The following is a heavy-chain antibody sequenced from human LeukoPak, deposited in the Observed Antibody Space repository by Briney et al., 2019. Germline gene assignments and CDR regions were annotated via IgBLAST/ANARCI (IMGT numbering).Heavy chain of an antibody. D-gene: IGHD1-26*01. CDR3: ARDPYSGSYGPYYYYYMDV. CDR2: ITSSSSYI. J-gene: IGHJ6*03. CDR1: GFSFSSYN. Sequence: GGSLRLSCAASGFSFSSYNMNWVRQAPGKGPEWVSSITSSSSYIYYADSVKGRFTISRDNAKNSLYLQMDSLRVEDTAVYYCARDPYSGSYGPYYYYYMDVWGKGTRVTISS. V-gene: IGHV3-21*06.